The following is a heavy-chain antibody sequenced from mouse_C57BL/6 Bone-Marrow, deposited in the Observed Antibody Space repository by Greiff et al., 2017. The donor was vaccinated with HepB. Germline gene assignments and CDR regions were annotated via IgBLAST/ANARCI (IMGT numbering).Heavy chain of an antibody. V-gene: IGHV1-47*01. Sequence: QVQLQQSGAELVKPGASVKMSCKASGYTFTTYPIEWMKQNHGKSLEWIGNFHPYNDDTKYNEKFKGKATLTVEKSSSTVYLELSRLTSDDSAVYYCARGYGSSYPNYDAMDYWGQGTSVTVSS. CDR1: GYTFTTYP. CDR2: FHPYNDDT. CDR3: ARGYGSSYPNYDAMDY. J-gene: IGHJ4*01. D-gene: IGHD1-1*01.